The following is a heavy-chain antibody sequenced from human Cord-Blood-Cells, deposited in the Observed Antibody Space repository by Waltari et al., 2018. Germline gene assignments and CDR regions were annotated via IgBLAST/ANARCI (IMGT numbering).Heavy chain of an antibody. CDR3: ARDKGDYDFWSGYYFDY. V-gene: IGHV4-38-2*02. Sequence: QVQLQESGPGLVKPSETLSLTCAVSGYSISSGYYWGWIRQPPGKGLAWSGGIYHSGGTYYNPSPKSRVTISVDTAKNQFSLKLGSVTAADTAVYYCARDKGDYDFWSGYYFDYWGQGTLVTVSS. J-gene: IGHJ4*02. D-gene: IGHD3-3*01. CDR1: GYSISSGYY. CDR2: IYHSGGT.